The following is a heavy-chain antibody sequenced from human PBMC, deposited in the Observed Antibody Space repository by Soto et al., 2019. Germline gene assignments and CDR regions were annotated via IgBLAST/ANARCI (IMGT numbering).Heavy chain of an antibody. CDR3: ARSAITLFGVVSIPPHYYSEMDV. J-gene: IGHJ6*02. CDR1: GGTFHRYA. CDR2: IIPIFGIG. V-gene: IGHV1-69*01. Sequence: QVQLVQSGAEVKKPGSSVQVSCKASGGTFHRYAISWVRQAPGQGLEWMGGIIPIFGIGNDAQRFQGRVTITADESTGTAYMDLSSLRSEDPRVYYCARSAITLFGVVSIPPHYYSEMDVWGQGTTVTVSS. D-gene: IGHD3-3*01.